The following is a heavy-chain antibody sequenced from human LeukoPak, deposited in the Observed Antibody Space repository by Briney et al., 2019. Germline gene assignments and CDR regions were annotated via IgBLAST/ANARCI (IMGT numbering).Heavy chain of an antibody. CDR1: GFTFSSYD. Sequence: GGSPRLSCAASGFTFSSYDMHWVRQAPGKGLEWVSAIGTAGDTYYPGSVKGRFTISRENAKNSLYLQMNSLRAGDTAVYYCARWRQWLSAFDIWGQGTMVTVSS. J-gene: IGHJ3*02. V-gene: IGHV3-13*01. CDR3: ARWRQWLSAFDI. CDR2: IGTAGDT. D-gene: IGHD6-19*01.